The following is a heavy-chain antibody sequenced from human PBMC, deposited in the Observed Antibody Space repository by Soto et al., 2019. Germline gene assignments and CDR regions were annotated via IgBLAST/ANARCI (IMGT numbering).Heavy chain of an antibody. D-gene: IGHD4-17*01. CDR2: INPNSGDT. CDR1: GYTFTGFF. V-gene: IGHV1-2*04. J-gene: IGHJ4*02. Sequence: QVQLVQSGAEVKKPGASVKVSCKASGYTFTGFFMHWVRQAPGQGLEWMGWINPNSGDTKYAQNFQGWVTMTRDTSISTAYMELSRLRSDDTAVYYCASGGSTVTREFDYWGQGTLVSVSS. CDR3: ASGGSTVTREFDY.